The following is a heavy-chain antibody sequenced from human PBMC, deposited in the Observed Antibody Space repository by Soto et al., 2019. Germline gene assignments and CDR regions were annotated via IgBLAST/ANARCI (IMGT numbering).Heavy chain of an antibody. J-gene: IGHJ6*02. D-gene: IGHD2-21*02. CDR1: GYSSTSYW. Sequence: PGESLKISCKGSGYSSTSYWIGWVRQMPGKGLEWMGIIYPGDSDTRYSPSFQGQVTISADKSISTAYLQWSSLKASDTAMYYCARQIHLSAIPGRPTWDYGMDVWGQGTTVTVSS. CDR3: ARQIHLSAIPGRPTWDYGMDV. V-gene: IGHV5-51*01. CDR2: IYPGDSDT.